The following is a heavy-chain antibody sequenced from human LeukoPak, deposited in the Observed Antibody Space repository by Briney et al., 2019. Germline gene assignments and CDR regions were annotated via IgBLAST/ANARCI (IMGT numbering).Heavy chain of an antibody. Sequence: GGSLRLSCAASGFTFSSYAMSWVRQAPGKGLEWVSAISGSGGSTYYADSVKGRFTISRDNSKNTLYLQMNSLGAEDTAVYYCAKDGMAAISYYFDYWGQGTLVTVSS. J-gene: IGHJ4*02. CDR2: ISGSGGST. CDR1: GFTFSSYA. CDR3: AKDGMAAISYYFDY. D-gene: IGHD5-24*01. V-gene: IGHV3-23*01.